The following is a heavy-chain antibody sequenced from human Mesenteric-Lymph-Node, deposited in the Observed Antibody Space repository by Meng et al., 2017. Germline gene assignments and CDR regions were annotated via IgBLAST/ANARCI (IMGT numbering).Heavy chain of an antibody. CDR3: ARGNGWFKVVIDY. CDR2: INHSGST. Sequence: VLLQACGARLFMLAEPLSLSCSVNGGSFSGYAWRWIRQPPGKGLGWIGEINHSGSTNYNPSLKSRVTISVDTSKNQFSLKLSSVTAADTAVYYCARGNGWFKVVIDYWGQGTLVTVSS. J-gene: IGHJ4*02. V-gene: IGHV4-34*01. D-gene: IGHD6-19*01. CDR1: GGSFSGYA.